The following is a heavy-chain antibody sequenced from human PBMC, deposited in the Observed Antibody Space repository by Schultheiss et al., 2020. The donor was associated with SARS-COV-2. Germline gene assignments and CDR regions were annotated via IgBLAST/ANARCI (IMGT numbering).Heavy chain of an antibody. CDR3: ARTMTGPPFDY. D-gene: IGHD3-9*01. V-gene: IGHV3-21*01. J-gene: IGHJ4*02. Sequence: GGSLRLSCAASGFTFSSYSMNWVRQAPGKGLEWVSCISSRSSSIYYADSVKGRFTISRDNAKNSLYLQMNSLRAEDTAVYYCARTMTGPPFDYWGQGTLVTVSS. CDR1: GFTFSSYS. CDR2: ISSRSSSI.